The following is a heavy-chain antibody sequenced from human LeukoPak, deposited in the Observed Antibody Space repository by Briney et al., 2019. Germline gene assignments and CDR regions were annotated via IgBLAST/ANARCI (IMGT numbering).Heavy chain of an antibody. D-gene: IGHD1-14*01. J-gene: IGHJ3*01. Sequence: GGSLRLSCAASGFTFGNSWVHWVRQAPGKGLVWVSLINADGSTATYADSVKGRFSISRDNARNTLSPQMNSLTIEDTAVYYCVVVVEPPDSDGFDVWGQGTMITVSS. V-gene: IGHV3-74*01. CDR1: GFTFGNSW. CDR3: VVVVEPPDSDGFDV. CDR2: INADGSTA.